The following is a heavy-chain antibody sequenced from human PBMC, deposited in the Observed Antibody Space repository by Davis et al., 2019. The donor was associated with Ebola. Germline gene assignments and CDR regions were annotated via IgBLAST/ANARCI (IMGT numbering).Heavy chain of an antibody. CDR2: IDPSDSYT. J-gene: IGHJ4*02. D-gene: IGHD6-19*01. V-gene: IGHV5-10-1*01. CDR3: ARSYSSGWEFDY. CDR1: GYSFTNYW. Sequence: GESLKISCKGSGYSFTNYWITWVRQMPGKGLEWMGRIDPSDSYTNYNPSFQGHVTISADKSISTAYLQWSSLKASDTAMYYCARSYSSGWEFDYWGQGTLVTVSS.